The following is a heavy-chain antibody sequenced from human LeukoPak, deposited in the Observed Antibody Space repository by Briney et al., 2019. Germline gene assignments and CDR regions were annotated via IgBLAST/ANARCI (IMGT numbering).Heavy chain of an antibody. D-gene: IGHD4-23*01. Sequence: GGSLRLSCAASGFSFSSYSMNWARQSPGKGLEWDSYISSSSSTIYYADSVKGRFTISRDNAKNSLYLQMNSLRAEDTAVYYCAGDYGGSSPFDYWGQGTLVTVSS. CDR3: AGDYGGSSPFDY. CDR2: ISSSSSTI. V-gene: IGHV3-48*04. J-gene: IGHJ4*02. CDR1: GFSFSSYS.